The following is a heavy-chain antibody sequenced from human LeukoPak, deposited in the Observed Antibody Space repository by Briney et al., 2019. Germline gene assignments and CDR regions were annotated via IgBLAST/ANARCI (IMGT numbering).Heavy chain of an antibody. CDR1: GFTFSSYA. CDR2: ISGSGGST. Sequence: GGSLRLSCAASGFTFSSYAMSWVRQAPGKGLEWVSAISGSGGSTYYADSVKGRFTISGDNSKNTLYLQMNSLRAEDTAVYYCAKDRGSSSWYRLFDYWGQGTLVTVSS. V-gene: IGHV3-23*01. J-gene: IGHJ4*02. D-gene: IGHD6-13*01. CDR3: AKDRGSSSWYRLFDY.